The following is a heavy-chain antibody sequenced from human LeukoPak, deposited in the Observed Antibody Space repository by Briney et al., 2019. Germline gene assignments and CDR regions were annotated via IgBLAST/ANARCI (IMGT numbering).Heavy chain of an antibody. CDR2: IIPILGIA. CDR3: ARFLPPRDGHNRGDAFDI. J-gene: IGHJ3*02. V-gene: IGHV1-69*04. Sequence: WASVKVSCKASGGTFSIYAISWVRQAPGQGLEWMGRIIPILGIANYAQKFQGRVTITADKSTSTAYMELSSLRSEDTAVYYCARFLPPRDGHNRGDAFDIWGQGTMVTVSS. CDR1: GGTFSIYA. D-gene: IGHD5-24*01.